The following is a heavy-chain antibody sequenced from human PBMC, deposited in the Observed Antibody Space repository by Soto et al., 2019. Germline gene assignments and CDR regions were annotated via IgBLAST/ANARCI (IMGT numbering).Heavy chain of an antibody. J-gene: IGHJ3*02. CDR3: TTAREYYDILTGYWSIEAFDI. CDR2: IKSKTDGGTT. V-gene: IGHV3-15*01. D-gene: IGHD3-9*01. Sequence: EVQLVESGGGFVKPGGSLRLSCAASGFTFSNAWMSWVRQAPGKGLEWVGRIKSKTDGGTTDYAAPVKGRFTISRDDSKNTLYLQMNSLKTEDTAVYYCTTAREYYDILTGYWSIEAFDIWGQGTMVTVSS. CDR1: GFTFSNAW.